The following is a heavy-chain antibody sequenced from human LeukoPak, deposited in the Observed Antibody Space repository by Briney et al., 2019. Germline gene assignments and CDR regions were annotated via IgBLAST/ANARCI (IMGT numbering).Heavy chain of an antibody. Sequence: GGSLRLSCAASGFTFSSYGMHWVRQAPGKGLEWVAVISYDGSNKYYADSVKGRFTISRDNSNNTLYLQMSSLRAEDTAVYYCAKGSRSSGHYSDYWGQGTLVTVSS. CDR2: ISYDGSNK. D-gene: IGHD3-22*01. V-gene: IGHV3-30*18. CDR3: AKGSRSSGHYSDY. J-gene: IGHJ4*02. CDR1: GFTFSSYG.